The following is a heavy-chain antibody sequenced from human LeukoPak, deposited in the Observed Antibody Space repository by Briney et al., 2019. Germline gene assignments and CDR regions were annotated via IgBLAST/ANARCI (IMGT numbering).Heavy chain of an antibody. J-gene: IGHJ5*02. V-gene: IGHV3-23*01. Sequence: PGGSLRLSCAASGFTFSSYAMSWVSQAPGKGLEWVSDISGSGGNTFYADSVKDRFSISRDNSKSTLYLLMNSLRAEDTAIYYCAKPGGGNYFTHNYFHPWGQGTLVAVSS. CDR3: AKPGGGNYFTHNYFHP. CDR1: GFTFSSYA. CDR2: ISGSGGNT. D-gene: IGHD1-26*01.